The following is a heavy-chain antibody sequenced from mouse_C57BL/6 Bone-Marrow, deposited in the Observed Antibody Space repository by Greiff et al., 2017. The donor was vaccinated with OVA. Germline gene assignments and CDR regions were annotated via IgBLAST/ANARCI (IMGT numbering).Heavy chain of an antibody. J-gene: IGHJ4*01. D-gene: IGHD2-1*01. CDR1: GYTFTSYN. Sequence: QVQLQQSGAELVRPGASVKMSCKASGYTFTSYNMHWVKQTPSQGLEWIGALYPGNGDTSYNQKFKGKATLTVDKSSSTAYMQLSSLTSEDSAVYFCAREDGKGMDYWGQGTSVTVSS. V-gene: IGHV1-12*01. CDR2: LYPGNGDT. CDR3: AREDGKGMDY.